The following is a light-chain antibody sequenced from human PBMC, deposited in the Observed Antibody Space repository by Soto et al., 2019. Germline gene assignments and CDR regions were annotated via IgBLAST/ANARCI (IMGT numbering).Light chain of an antibody. CDR1: QSVSSSY. CDR2: GAS. J-gene: IGKJ1*01. Sequence: EIVLTQSPGTLSLSPGERATLSCRASQSVSSSYLAWYQQKPGQAPRLLIYGASSRATGIPDRFSGSGSGTHFPLTISRLEPEDFAVYYCQQYVSSPWTFGQGTKVEMK. V-gene: IGKV3-20*01. CDR3: QQYVSSPWT.